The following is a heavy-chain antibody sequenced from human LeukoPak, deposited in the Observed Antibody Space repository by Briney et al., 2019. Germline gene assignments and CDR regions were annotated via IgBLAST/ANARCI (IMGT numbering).Heavy chain of an antibody. D-gene: IGHD4-23*01. Sequence: ASVKVSCKASGYTFTGYFIHWVRQPPGQGLEGMGWINPNSGGTNYAQKFQGRVTMTRDTSISTAHMELSRLRSDDTAVYYCAISDYGGKSPPLDYWGQGTLVTVSS. CDR3: AISDYGGKSPPLDY. J-gene: IGHJ4*02. CDR2: INPNSGGT. CDR1: GYTFTGYF. V-gene: IGHV1-2*02.